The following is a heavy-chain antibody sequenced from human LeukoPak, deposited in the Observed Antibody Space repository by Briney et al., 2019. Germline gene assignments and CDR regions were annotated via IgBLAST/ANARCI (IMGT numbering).Heavy chain of an antibody. CDR2: INPNSGGT. Sequence: ASVKVSCKASGYTFTGYYMHWVRQAPGQGLEWMGWINPNSGGTNLAQKFQDRVTMTGDTSISTAYMEPSRLRSDDTAVYYCARGAFSSSSGYKYYYMDVWGKGTTVTVSS. J-gene: IGHJ6*03. CDR1: GYTFTGYY. D-gene: IGHD6-6*01. CDR3: ARGAFSSSSGYKYYYMDV. V-gene: IGHV1-2*02.